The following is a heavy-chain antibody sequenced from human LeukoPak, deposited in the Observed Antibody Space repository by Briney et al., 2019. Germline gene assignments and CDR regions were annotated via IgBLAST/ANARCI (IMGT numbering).Heavy chain of an antibody. CDR1: GFTLDTYW. CDR3: ARWPGAYYFDY. J-gene: IGHJ4*02. V-gene: IGHV3-7*01. D-gene: IGHD3-10*01. Sequence: GGSLRLSCAVTGFTLDTYWMSWVRQVPGKGLEWVANINQDGSAKYYVDSAKGRFTISRDNAKNSLYLQMNSLRAEDTAVYYCARWPGAYYFDYWGQGTLVTVSS. CDR2: INQDGSAK.